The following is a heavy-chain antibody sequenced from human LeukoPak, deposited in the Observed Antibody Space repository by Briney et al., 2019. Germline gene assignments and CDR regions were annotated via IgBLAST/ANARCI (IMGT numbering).Heavy chain of an antibody. CDR1: GGSISSSSYY. Sequence: PSETLSLTCTVSGGSISSSSYYWSWIRQPPGKGLEWIGEINHSGSTNYNPSLKSRVTISVDTSKNQFSLKLSSVTAADTAVYYCARELRYFDWLLKAPGPYFDYWGQGTLVTVSS. V-gene: IGHV4-39*07. D-gene: IGHD3-9*01. J-gene: IGHJ4*02. CDR2: INHSGST. CDR3: ARELRYFDWLLKAPGPYFDY.